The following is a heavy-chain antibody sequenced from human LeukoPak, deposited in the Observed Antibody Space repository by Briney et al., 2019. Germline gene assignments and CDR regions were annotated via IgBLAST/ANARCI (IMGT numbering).Heavy chain of an antibody. J-gene: IGHJ4*02. CDR2: INPNSGGT. D-gene: IGHD2-2*01. CDR1: GYTFTGYY. V-gene: IGHV1-2*02. Sequence: ASVKVSCKASGYTFTGYYMHWVRQAPGQGLEWMGWINPNSGGTNYARKFQGRVTMTRDTSISTAYMELSRLRSDDTAVYYCARNLGYCSSTSCLIPDYWGQGTLVTVSS. CDR3: ARNLGYCSSTSCLIPDY.